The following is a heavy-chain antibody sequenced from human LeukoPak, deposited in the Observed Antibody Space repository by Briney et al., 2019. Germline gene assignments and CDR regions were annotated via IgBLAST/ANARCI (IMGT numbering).Heavy chain of an antibody. J-gene: IGHJ3*02. V-gene: IGHV1-2*02. CDR1: GYTFTGYY. D-gene: IGHD3-10*01. CDR3: ARDTVVYGSGHESPREAAFDI. Sequence: ASVKVSRKASGYTFTGYYMHWVRQAPGQGLEWMGWINPNSGGTNYAQKFQGRVTMTRDTSISTAYMELSRLRSDDTAVYYCARDTVVYGSGHESPREAAFDIWGQGTMVTVSS. CDR2: INPNSGGT.